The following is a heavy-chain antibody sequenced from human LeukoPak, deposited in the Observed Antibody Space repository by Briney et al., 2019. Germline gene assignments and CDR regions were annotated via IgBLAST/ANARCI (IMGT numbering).Heavy chain of an antibody. CDR1: AYSFTTYY. J-gene: IGHJ4*02. Sequence: VASVTVSCKTSAYSFTTYYMHWVRQAPGQGLEWMGIIKPSGGSTSYAQKFQDRVTMTRDTSTSTVYMELSSLRSEDTAVYYCARVHDSDWYFDYWGQGTLVTVSS. CDR2: IKPSGGST. V-gene: IGHV1-46*01. CDR3: ARVHDSDWYFDY. D-gene: IGHD6-19*01.